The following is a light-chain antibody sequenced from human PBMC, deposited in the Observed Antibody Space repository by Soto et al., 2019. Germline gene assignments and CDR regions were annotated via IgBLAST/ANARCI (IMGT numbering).Light chain of an antibody. CDR3: QPSYSTPCT. J-gene: IGKJ1*01. Sequence: DIQMTQSPSSLSASVGDRVTITCRASQSITNYLNWYQQKPGKAPKLLIYAASSLQSGVPSRFSGSESGTDFTLSISSLQPEDFATYYCQPSYSTPCTFGQGTKVEIK. V-gene: IGKV1-39*01. CDR1: QSITNY. CDR2: AAS.